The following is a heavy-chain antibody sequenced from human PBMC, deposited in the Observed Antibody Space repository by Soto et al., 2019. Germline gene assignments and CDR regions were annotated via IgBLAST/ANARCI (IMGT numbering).Heavy chain of an antibody. CDR3: ARVQLDRGDPKQERYYYDMDV. CDR2: IIGSSSTI. D-gene: IGHD4-17*01. CDR1: GFTFSDYY. J-gene: IGHJ6*03. Sequence: QVQLVESGGGLVKPGGSLRLSCEASGFTFSDYYMRWIRQAPGRGLEWLAFIIGSSSTIYYADSVKGRFTISRDNAKNSLNLRMNSLRAEDTAVYYCARVQLDRGDPKQERYYYDMDVWGKGTTVTVSS. V-gene: IGHV3-11*01.